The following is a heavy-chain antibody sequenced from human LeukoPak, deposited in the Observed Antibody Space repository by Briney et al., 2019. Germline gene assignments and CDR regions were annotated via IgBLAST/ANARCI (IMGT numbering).Heavy chain of an antibody. D-gene: IGHD4-17*01. CDR2: IHWDDDK. Sequence: SGPTLVNPTQTLTLTCAFSGFSLNTGGVGVGWIRQPPGKALECLALIHWDDDKRYSPSLRSRLTITKDTSKNQVVLTMTNMDPVDTATYYCAHLTTVIATFDYWGQGTLVTVSS. CDR3: AHLTTVIATFDY. CDR1: GFSLNTGGVG. J-gene: IGHJ4*02. V-gene: IGHV2-5*02.